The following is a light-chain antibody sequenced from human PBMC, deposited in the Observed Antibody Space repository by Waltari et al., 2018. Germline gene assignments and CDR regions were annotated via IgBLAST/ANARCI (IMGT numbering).Light chain of an antibody. Sequence: QSALTQPASVSASLGQSITISCTGTGRDIGAYDYVAWYQQHPGNAPKLIIFQVSNRPSGVSDRFSASKSGMTASLSISGLRTDDEAIYYCSSYSTSTYPIFGGGTKVTVL. J-gene: IGLJ2*01. CDR3: SSYSTSTYPI. CDR1: GRDIGAYDY. V-gene: IGLV2-14*01. CDR2: QVS.